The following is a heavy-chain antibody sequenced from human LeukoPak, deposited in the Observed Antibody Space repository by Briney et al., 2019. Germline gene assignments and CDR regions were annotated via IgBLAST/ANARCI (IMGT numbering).Heavy chain of an antibody. CDR1: GFTFDDYA. CDR2: ISWNSGSI. CDR3: AKDITGDTAMVEYFQH. J-gene: IGHJ1*01. Sequence: QPGGSLRLSCAPSGFTFDDYAMHWVRQAPGKGLEWVSGISWNSGSIGYADSVKGRFTISRDNAKNSLYLQMNSLRAEDTALYYCAKDITGDTAMVEYFQHWGQGTLVTVSS. V-gene: IGHV3-9*01. D-gene: IGHD5-18*01.